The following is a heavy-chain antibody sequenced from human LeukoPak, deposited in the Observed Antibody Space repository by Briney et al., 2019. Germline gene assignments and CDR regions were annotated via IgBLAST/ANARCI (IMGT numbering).Heavy chain of an antibody. CDR1: GFTFSSYA. Sequence: GGSLRLSCAASGFTFSSYAMNWVRQAPGKGLEWISYIRTSGGVVSYTDSVRGRFTISTDSAKNSLYLQMNSLRDDDTAVYYCVRDQFYAFDVWGQGTMVTVSS. CDR3: VRDQFYAFDV. J-gene: IGHJ3*01. V-gene: IGHV3-48*02. CDR2: IRTSGGVV.